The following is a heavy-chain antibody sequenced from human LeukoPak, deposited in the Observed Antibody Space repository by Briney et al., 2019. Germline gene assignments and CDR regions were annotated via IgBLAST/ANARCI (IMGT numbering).Heavy chain of an antibody. J-gene: IGHJ6*04. CDR2: IKQDGSEK. CDR1: GFTFSSFW. Sequence: GGSLRLSCAASGFTFSSFWMSWARQAPGKGLEGVANIKQDGSEKYYVDSVKGRFTISRDNAKNSLYLQMNSLRAEDTAVYYCAKGRGMDVWGKGTTVTVSS. CDR3: AKGRGMDV. V-gene: IGHV3-7*03.